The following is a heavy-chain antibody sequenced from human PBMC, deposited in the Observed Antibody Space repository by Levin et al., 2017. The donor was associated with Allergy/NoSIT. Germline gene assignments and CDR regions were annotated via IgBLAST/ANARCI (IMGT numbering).Heavy chain of an antibody. CDR2: INAGNGNT. CDR1: GYTFTSYA. Sequence: ASVKVSCKASGYTFTSYAMHWVRQAPGQRLEWMGWINAGNGNTKYSQKFQGRVTITRDTSASTAYMELSSLRSEDTAVYYCARDGPPVEWFREFKPGMDVWGKGTTVTVSS. V-gene: IGHV1-3*01. CDR3: ARDGPPVEWFREFKPGMDV. D-gene: IGHD3-10*01. J-gene: IGHJ6*04.